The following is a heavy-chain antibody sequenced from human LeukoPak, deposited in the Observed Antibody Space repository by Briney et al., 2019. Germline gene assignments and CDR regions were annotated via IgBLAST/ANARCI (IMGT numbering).Heavy chain of an antibody. D-gene: IGHD3-22*01. J-gene: IGHJ5*02. CDR1: GGTFSSYA. Sequence: SVKVSCKASGGTFSSYAISWVRQAPGQGPEWMGGIIPIFGTANYAQKFQGRVTITADESTSTAYMELSSLRSEDTAVYYCARGIRITMRPEGFDPWGQGTLVTVSS. V-gene: IGHV1-69*13. CDR2: IIPIFGTA. CDR3: ARGIRITMRPEGFDP.